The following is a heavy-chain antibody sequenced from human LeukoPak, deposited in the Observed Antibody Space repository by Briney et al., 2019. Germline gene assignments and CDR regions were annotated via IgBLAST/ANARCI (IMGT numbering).Heavy chain of an antibody. CDR3: ARNGAGPWAYYYYYYMDV. D-gene: IGHD6-19*01. V-gene: IGHV1-2*02. CDR1: GYTFTGYY. J-gene: IGHJ6*03. Sequence: ASVKVSCEASGYTFTGYYMHWVRQAPGQGLEWMGWINPNSGGTNYAQKFQGRVTMTRDTSISTAYMELSRLRSDDTAVYYCARNGAGPWAYYYYYYMDVWGKGTTVTISS. CDR2: INPNSGGT.